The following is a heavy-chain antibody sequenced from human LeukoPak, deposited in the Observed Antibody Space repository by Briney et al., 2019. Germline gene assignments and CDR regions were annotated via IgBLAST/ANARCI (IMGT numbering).Heavy chain of an antibody. D-gene: IGHD6-19*01. CDR1: GYTFTSYG. Sequence: ASVKVSCKASGYTFTSYGISWVRQAPGQGLEWMGWISAYSGNTNYAQKVQGRVTMTTDTSTSTAYMELRSLRSDDTAVYYCARDNQWLVRAYYYGMDVWGQGTTVTVSS. CDR3: ARDNQWLVRAYYYGMDV. J-gene: IGHJ6*02. V-gene: IGHV1-18*01. CDR2: ISAYSGNT.